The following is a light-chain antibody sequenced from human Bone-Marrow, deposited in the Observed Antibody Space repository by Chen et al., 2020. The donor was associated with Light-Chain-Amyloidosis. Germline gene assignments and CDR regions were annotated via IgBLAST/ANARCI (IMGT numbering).Light chain of an antibody. J-gene: IGLJ1*01. CDR1: SSDVGGDNH. CDR3: SSYTITNPLV. CDR2: EVT. Sequence: QSALTQPASVSGSPGQSLTISCTGNSSDVGGDNHVSWYQQHPDKAPKLMIYEVTNRPSWVPDRFSGSKSDNTASLTISGLQTEDEADYFCSSYTITNPLVFGSGTRVTVL. V-gene: IGLV2-14*01.